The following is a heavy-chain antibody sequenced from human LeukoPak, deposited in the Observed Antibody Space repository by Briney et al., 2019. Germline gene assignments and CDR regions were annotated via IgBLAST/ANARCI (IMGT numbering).Heavy chain of an antibody. CDR2: IYHSGST. D-gene: IGHD6-19*01. CDR3: ARQRWLDLYYFDY. V-gene: IGHV4-30-2*01. Sequence: SETLSLTCTVSGGSISSGGYYWSWIRQPPGKGLEWIGYIYHSGSTYYNPSLKSRVTISVDRSKTQFSLKLSSVTAADTAVYYCARQRWLDLYYFDYWGQGTLVTVSS. CDR1: GGSISSGGYY. J-gene: IGHJ4*02.